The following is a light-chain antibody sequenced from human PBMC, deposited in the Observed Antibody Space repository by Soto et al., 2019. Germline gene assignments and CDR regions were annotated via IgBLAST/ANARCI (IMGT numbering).Light chain of an antibody. CDR2: DVS. Sequence: QSVLTQPASVSGSPGQSITISCTGTNSDVGAYNYVSWYQHHPGKAPKLMIFDVSDRPSGVSDRFSGSKSGNMASLTISGLQAEDEADYYCGSYTTSLTVIFGGGTKLTV. CDR1: NSDVGAYNY. V-gene: IGLV2-14*03. J-gene: IGLJ2*01. CDR3: GSYTTSLTVI.